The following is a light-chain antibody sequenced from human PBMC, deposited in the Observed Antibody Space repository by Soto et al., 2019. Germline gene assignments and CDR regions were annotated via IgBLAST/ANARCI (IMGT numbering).Light chain of an antibody. CDR2: AAS. V-gene: IGKV1-39*01. J-gene: IGKJ1*01. CDR1: QSISSY. Sequence: DIQMTQSPSSLSASVGDRVTITCRASQSISSYLNWYQQKPMKAHKLLIYAASSLQSGVPSRFSCSGAVKDGRRTIISLQPEDFRTYYYQQDYSTLCTLGQRPKVHIK. CDR3: QQDYSTLCT.